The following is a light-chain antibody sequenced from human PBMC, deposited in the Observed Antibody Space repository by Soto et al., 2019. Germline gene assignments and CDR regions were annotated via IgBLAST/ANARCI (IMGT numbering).Light chain of an antibody. V-gene: IGKV1-33*01. CDR3: GQVANLPYT. J-gene: IGKJ2*01. CDR2: DAS. CDR1: QDIVKS. Sequence: DIQLTQSPSSLSASVGDRVTITCQASQDIVKSLNWYQQKPGSAPNLLIYDASKLQTGVPSRFSGSGSGTDFTFTISSLQPEDFAKYYCGQVANLPYTFGQGTKLEIK.